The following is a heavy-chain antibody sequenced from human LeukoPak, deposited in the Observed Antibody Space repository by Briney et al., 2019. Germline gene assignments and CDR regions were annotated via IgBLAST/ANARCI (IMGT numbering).Heavy chain of an antibody. V-gene: IGHV4-39*07. CDR2: INHSGST. J-gene: IGHJ2*01. CDR1: GGSISSSSYY. Sequence: SETLSLTCTSGGSISSSSYYWSWIRQPPGKGLEWIGEINHSGSTNYNPSLKSRVTISVDTSKNQFSLKLSSVTAADTAVYYCARGTSIAVAGDTYWYFDLWGRGTLVTVSS. CDR3: ARGTSIAVAGDTYWYFDL. D-gene: IGHD6-19*01.